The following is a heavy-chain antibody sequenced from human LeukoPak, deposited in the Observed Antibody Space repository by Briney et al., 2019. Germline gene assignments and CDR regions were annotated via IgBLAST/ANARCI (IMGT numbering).Heavy chain of an antibody. CDR3: ARALAGVERWFDP. CDR2: TIPIFGTA. Sequence: SVKVSCKASGGTFSSYANSWVRQAPGQGLEWMGGTIPIFGTANYAQKFQGRVTITTDESTSTAYMELSSLRSEDTAVYYCARALAGVERWFDPWGQGTLVTVSS. J-gene: IGHJ5*02. V-gene: IGHV1-69*05. CDR1: GGTFSSYA. D-gene: IGHD2-15*01.